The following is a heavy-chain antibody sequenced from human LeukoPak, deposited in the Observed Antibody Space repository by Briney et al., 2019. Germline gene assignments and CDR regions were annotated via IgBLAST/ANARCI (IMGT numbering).Heavy chain of an antibody. CDR2: IYRGGNV. CDR1: GFTVNSTF. V-gene: IGHV3-53*01. D-gene: IGHD2-21*02. CDR3: AAGGVTADRHAFEI. Sequence: PGGSLRLSCVASGFTVNSTFMTWVRQAPGKGLDWVSLIYRGGNVYYEDSVGGRFKMSRDTSQNMLYLEMNSLRAEDTAVYYCAAGGVTADRHAFEIWGHGTVVTVSS. J-gene: IGHJ3*02.